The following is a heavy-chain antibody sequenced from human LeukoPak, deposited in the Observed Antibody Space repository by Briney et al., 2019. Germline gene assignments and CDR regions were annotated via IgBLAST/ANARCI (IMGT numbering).Heavy chain of an antibody. CDR3: AKDCYTGSGSYCHYGMDV. J-gene: IGHJ6*02. CDR1: GFTFSYYG. Sequence: GGSLRLSCAASGFTFSYYGMHWVRQAPGKGLEWVAIIWFDGSEKYYADSVKGRFTISRDNSKNTLYLQMDSLRADDTAVYYCAKDCYTGSGSYCHYGMDVWGQGTTVTVSS. V-gene: IGHV3-33*03. D-gene: IGHD3-10*01. CDR2: IWFDGSEK.